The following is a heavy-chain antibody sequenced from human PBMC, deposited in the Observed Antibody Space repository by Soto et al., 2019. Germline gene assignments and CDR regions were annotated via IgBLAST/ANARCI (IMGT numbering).Heavy chain of an antibody. CDR3: AKALRFTFTTGYYMDV. Sequence: EVQLLESGGGLVQPGGSLRLSCAASGFTVSSYAMSWVRQAPGKGLEWVSAISGSGSTYSADSVKGRFTISRDSSKNTVYLEMNSLTDEDTAVYYCAKALRFTFTTGYYMDVWGRGTTVTVSS. J-gene: IGHJ6*03. CDR1: GFTVSSYA. V-gene: IGHV3-23*01. CDR2: ISGSGST. D-gene: IGHD3-16*01.